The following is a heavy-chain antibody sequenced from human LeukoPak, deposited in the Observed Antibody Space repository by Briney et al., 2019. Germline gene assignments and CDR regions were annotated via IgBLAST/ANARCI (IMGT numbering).Heavy chain of an antibody. CDR2: IYYSGST. Sequence: SETLSLTCTVSGGSISSSSYYWGWIRQPPGKGLEWIGSIYYSGSTYYNPSLKSRVTISVDTSKNQFSLKLSSVTAPDTAGYYCARGRDSSGYYFDFWGQGTLVTVSS. V-gene: IGHV4-39*07. CDR1: GGSISSSSYY. CDR3: ARGRDSSGYYFDF. D-gene: IGHD3-22*01. J-gene: IGHJ4*02.